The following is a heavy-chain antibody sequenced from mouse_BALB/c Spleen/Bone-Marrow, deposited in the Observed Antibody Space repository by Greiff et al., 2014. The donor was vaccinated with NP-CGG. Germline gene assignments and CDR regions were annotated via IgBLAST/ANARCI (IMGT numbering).Heavy chain of an antibody. D-gene: IGHD2-2*01. J-gene: IGHJ3*01. CDR3: AGGYDGFAY. CDR2: IDPASGNT. CDR1: GFNIKDTY. V-gene: IGHV14-3*02. Sequence: EVKLQESGAELVKPGASVKLSCTASGFNIKDTYMHWVKRRPEQGLEWIGRIDPASGNTKYDPKFQGKATITADTSSNTAYLQLSSLTSEDTAVYYCAGGYDGFAYWGQGTLVTVSA.